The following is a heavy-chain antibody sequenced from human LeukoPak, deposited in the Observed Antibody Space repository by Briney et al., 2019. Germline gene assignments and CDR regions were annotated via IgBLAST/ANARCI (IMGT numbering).Heavy chain of an antibody. Sequence: EASVKVSCKASGYIFTNHGIHWVRQAPGQRLECMGWINAANGNIKYSPSFQGRVTFTGDISASTVYMEMSSLRSEDTALYYCARDGGGRYGTTLLDYWGQGTLVTVPS. D-gene: IGHD1/OR15-1a*01. CDR1: GYIFTNHG. J-gene: IGHJ4*02. CDR3: ARDGGGRYGTTLLDY. V-gene: IGHV1-3*01. CDR2: INAANGNI.